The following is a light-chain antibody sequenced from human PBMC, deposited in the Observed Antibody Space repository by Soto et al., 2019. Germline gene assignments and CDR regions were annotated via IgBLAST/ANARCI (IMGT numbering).Light chain of an antibody. V-gene: IGLV2-14*01. CDR1: SSDVGGYNY. CDR2: EVS. Sequence: QSALTQPASVSGSPGQSITISCTVTSSDVGGYNYVSWYQQHPGKAPKIMIYEVSNRPSGVSNRFSGSKSGNTASLTISGLQAEDEADYYCSSDTSSSTLVFGTGTKLTVL. CDR3: SSDTSSSTLV. J-gene: IGLJ1*01.